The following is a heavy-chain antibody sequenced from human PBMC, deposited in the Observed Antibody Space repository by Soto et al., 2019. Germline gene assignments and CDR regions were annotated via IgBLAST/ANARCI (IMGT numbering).Heavy chain of an antibody. CDR2: ISATGGGT. CDR1: GFKFSNYS. Sequence: XGSLRLTCAASGFKFSNYSMSWVRQAPGKGLEWVSLISATGGGTYYADSVKGRFTISRDNSHNTLYLQVHSLTAEDTAVYYCAKDRRAGGNSAFYFDFWGKGAQVTVSS. V-gene: IGHV3-23*01. CDR3: AKDRRAGGNSAFYFDF. D-gene: IGHD3-16*01. J-gene: IGHJ4*02.